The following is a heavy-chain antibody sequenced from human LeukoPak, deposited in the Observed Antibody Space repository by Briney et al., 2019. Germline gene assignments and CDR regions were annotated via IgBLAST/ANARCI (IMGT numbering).Heavy chain of an antibody. J-gene: IGHJ6*03. V-gene: IGHV1-18*01. Sequence: GASVKVSCKASGYTFTSYGISWVRQAPGQGLEWMGWISAYSGNTNYAQKLQGRVTMTTDTSTSTAYIELRSLRSDDTAVYYCARTEDTAMASRYYYYYMDVWGKGTTVTVSS. CDR3: ARTEDTAMASRYYYYYMDV. D-gene: IGHD5-18*01. CDR1: GYTFTSYG. CDR2: ISAYSGNT.